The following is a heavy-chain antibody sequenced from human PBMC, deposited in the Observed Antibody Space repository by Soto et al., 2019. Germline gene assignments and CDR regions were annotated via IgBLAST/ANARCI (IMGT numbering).Heavy chain of an antibody. CDR3: ARMESFGSLNWFDP. CDR1: GYTFTNND. Sequence: AASVKVSCKASGYTFTNNDVSWVRQATGQGLEWMGWMNPGSGDTGYAQKFQGRVTMTRDISIATAYMELTSLTSDDTAIYYCARMESFGSLNWFDPWGQGTLVTVSS. V-gene: IGHV1-8*01. D-gene: IGHD3-10*01. CDR2: MNPGSGDT. J-gene: IGHJ5*02.